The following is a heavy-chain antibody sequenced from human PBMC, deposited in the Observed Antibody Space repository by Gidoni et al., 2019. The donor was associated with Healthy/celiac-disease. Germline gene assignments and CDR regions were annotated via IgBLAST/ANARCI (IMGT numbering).Heavy chain of an antibody. CDR2: IYYSWST. V-gene: IGHV4-31*03. CDR3: ARVYGDYSYYYYYYGMDV. CDR1: GGSSSRGGYY. J-gene: IGHJ6*02. Sequence: QVQLQESGPGLVKPSQTLSLTCTVAGGSSSRGGYYWVWIRQHPGKGLEWIGYIYYSWSTYYNPSLKSRVTISVDTSKNPFSLKLSSVTAADTSVYYCARVYGDYSYYYYYYGMDVWGQGTTVTVSS. D-gene: IGHD4-17*01.